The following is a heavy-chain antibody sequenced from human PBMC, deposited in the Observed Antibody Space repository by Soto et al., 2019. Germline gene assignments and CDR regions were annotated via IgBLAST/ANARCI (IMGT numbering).Heavy chain of an antibody. CDR3: ARRARESGQCLLFDY. CDR1: GYRLRTYE. CDR2: MNPDNGNT. D-gene: IGHD3-3*01. J-gene: IGHJ4*03. V-gene: IGHV1-8*01. Sequence: VPVKVSSKASGYRLRTYEINWVRRVAGHGHEWMGRMNPDNGNTGYAQKFKERVTMTRNTSISTAYLELCSLRSDDTVLDYCARRARESGQCLLFDYRGQVAL.